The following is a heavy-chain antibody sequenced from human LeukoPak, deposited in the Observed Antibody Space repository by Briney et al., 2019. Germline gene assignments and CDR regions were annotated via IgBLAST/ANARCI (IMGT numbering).Heavy chain of an antibody. V-gene: IGHV1-18*01. J-gene: IGHJ4*02. Sequence: GASVTASCKASGYTLTRYGISWVRQAPGQGGEGMGWISAYNDNTNYSQKLQCIVTMTTDTSTITAYMELRSLRSDDTAVYYCARDSPTRDCSGGSCGDYWGQGTLVTVSS. D-gene: IGHD2-15*01. CDR1: GYTLTRYG. CDR3: ARDSPTRDCSGGSCGDY. CDR2: ISAYNDNT.